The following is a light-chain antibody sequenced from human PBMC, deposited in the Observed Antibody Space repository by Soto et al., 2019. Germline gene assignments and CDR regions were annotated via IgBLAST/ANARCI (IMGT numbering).Light chain of an antibody. V-gene: IGLV2-14*01. Sequence: QSALTQPASVSGSPGQSITISCTGTNSDVGGYNYVSWYQQHPGKAPQLMIYEVSNRPSGVSNRFSGSKSGNTASLTISGLQAEDEADYYCSSYTSSSTLFGTGTKLTVL. CDR1: NSDVGGYNY. J-gene: IGLJ1*01. CDR3: SSYTSSSTL. CDR2: EVS.